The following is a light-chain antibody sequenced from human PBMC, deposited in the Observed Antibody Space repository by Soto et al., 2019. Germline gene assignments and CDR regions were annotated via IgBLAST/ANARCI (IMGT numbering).Light chain of an antibody. J-gene: IGLJ2*01. Sequence: QLVLTQPPSASGTPGQRVTISCSGSSSNIGSNTVNWYQQLPGTAPKLLIYSNNQRPSGVPDRFSGSKSGTSDSLAISGLQSEDEADYYCAAWDDSLNGVVFGGGTKLTVL. V-gene: IGLV1-44*01. CDR3: AAWDDSLNGVV. CDR1: SSNIGSNT. CDR2: SNN.